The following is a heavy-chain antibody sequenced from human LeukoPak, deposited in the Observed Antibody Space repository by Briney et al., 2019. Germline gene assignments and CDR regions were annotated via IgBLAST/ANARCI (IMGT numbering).Heavy chain of an antibody. CDR1: GFTLTTET. J-gene: IGHJ5*02. Sequence: GGSLRLSCAASGFTLTTETMSWVRQAPGKGLEWVALISYDGSNKYYADSVKGRFTISRDNSKNTLYLQMNSLRPEDMAVYYCARDTQEQGNWFDPWGQGTLVTVSS. CDR2: ISYDGSNK. V-gene: IGHV3-30-3*01. D-gene: IGHD6-13*01. CDR3: ARDTQEQGNWFDP.